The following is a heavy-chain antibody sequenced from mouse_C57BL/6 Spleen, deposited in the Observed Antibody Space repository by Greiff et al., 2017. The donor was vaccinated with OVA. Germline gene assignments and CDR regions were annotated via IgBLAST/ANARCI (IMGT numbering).Heavy chain of an antibody. CDR1: GFTFSDYG. J-gene: IGHJ1*03. CDR3: ARYNTLVARLGGYFDV. D-gene: IGHD1-1*01. CDR2: ISSGSSTI. V-gene: IGHV5-17*01. Sequence: EVQLVESGGGLVKPGGSLKLSCAASGFTFSDYGMHWVRQAPEKGLEWVAYISSGSSTIYYADTVKGRFTISRDNAKNTLFLQMTSLRSEDTAMYYCARYNTLVARLGGYFDVWGTGTTVTVSS.